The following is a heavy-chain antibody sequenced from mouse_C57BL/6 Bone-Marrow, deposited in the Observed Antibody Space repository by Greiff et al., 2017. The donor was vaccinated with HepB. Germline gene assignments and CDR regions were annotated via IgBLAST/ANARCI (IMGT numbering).Heavy chain of an antibody. CDR1: GFTFSDYG. V-gene: IGHV5-17*01. Sequence: EVQRVESGGGLVKPGGSLKLSCAASGFTFSDYGMHWVRQAPEKGLEWVAYISSGSSTIYYADTVKGRFTISRDNAKNTLFLQMTSLRSEDTAIYYCALYYYGSSLVYFDYWGQGTTLTVSS. CDR3: ALYYYGSSLVYFDY. D-gene: IGHD1-1*01. J-gene: IGHJ2*01. CDR2: ISSGSSTI.